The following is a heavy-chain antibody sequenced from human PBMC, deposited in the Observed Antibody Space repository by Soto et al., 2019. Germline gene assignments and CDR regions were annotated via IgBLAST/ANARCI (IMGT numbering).Heavy chain of an antibody. CDR2: INSDGSST. V-gene: IGHV3-74*01. D-gene: IGHD1-26*01. CDR1: GFTFSSFW. Sequence: LRLSCAASGFTFSSFWMDWVRQAPGKGLVWVSRINSDGSSTSYADSVKGRFTISRDNAKNTLYLQMNSLRAEDTAVYYCARGHSGSYYRALDYWGQGTLVTVSS. CDR3: ARGHSGSYYRALDY. J-gene: IGHJ4*02.